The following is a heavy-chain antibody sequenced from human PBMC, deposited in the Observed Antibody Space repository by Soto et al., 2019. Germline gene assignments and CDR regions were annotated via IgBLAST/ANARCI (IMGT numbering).Heavy chain of an antibody. CDR3: ARLPYGPNWFDP. Sequence: PSETLSLTCTVSGGSISSSSYYWGWIRRPPGKGLEWIGSIYYSGSTYYNPSLKSRVTISVDTSKNQFSLKLSSVTAADTAVYYCARLPYGPNWFDPWGQGTLVTVSS. V-gene: IGHV4-39*01. CDR2: IYYSGST. D-gene: IGHD3-10*01. J-gene: IGHJ5*02. CDR1: GGSISSSSYY.